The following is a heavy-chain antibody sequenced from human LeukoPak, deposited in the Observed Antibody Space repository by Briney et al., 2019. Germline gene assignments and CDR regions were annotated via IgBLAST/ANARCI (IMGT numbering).Heavy chain of an antibody. CDR3: ARGKVDTAMVKRGYYYYYMDV. CDR2: IYYSGST. Sequence: PSETLSLTCTVSGGSISSYYWSWIWQPPGKGLEWIGYIYYSGSTNYNPSLKSRVTISVDTSKNQFSLKLSSVTAADTAVYYCARGKVDTAMVKRGYYYYYMDVWGKGTTVTVSS. D-gene: IGHD5-18*01. V-gene: IGHV4-59*01. J-gene: IGHJ6*03. CDR1: GGSISSYY.